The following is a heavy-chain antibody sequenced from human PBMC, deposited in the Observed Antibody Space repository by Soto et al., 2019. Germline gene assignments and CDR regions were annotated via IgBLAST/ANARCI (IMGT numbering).Heavy chain of an antibody. CDR2: IYYSGSI. CDR3: ARGLRPNWFDP. D-gene: IGHD4-17*01. V-gene: IGHV4-31*03. Sequence: PSETLSLTCTVSGGSISSGGYYWSWIRQHPGKGLEWIGYIYYSGSIYYNPSLKSRVTISVDTSKNQFSLKLSSVTAADTAVYYCARGLRPNWFDPWGQGTLVTAPQ. CDR1: GGSISSGGYY. J-gene: IGHJ5*02.